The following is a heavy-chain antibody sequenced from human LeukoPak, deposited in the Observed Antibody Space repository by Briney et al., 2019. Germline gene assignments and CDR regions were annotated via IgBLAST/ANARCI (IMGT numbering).Heavy chain of an antibody. CDR2: ISGSGGST. CDR3: AREGRGIAVAGRYYGMDV. Sequence: GGSLRLSCAASGFTFSSYAMSWVRQAPGKGLEWVSAISGSGGSTYYADSVKGRFTISRDNSKNTLYLQMNSLRAEDTAVYYCAREGRGIAVAGRYYGMDVWGQGTTVTVSS. J-gene: IGHJ6*02. CDR1: GFTFSSYA. V-gene: IGHV3-23*01. D-gene: IGHD6-19*01.